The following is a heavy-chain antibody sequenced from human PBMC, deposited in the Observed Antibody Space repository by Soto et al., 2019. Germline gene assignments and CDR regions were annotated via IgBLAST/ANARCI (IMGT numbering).Heavy chain of an antibody. CDR2: ISDNERHI. Sequence: QVLLVESGGGVVQPGRSLRLSCTASGFTFTNYAMHWVRQAPGKGLEWVAVISDNERHIYYADSVKGRFTISRDNSRNTAYLQMSGLRGEDTAVYYCARERQRYDGQVFYGIDVWGQGATVTVSS. V-gene: IGHV3-30*04. CDR3: ARERQRYDGQVFYGIDV. J-gene: IGHJ6*02. D-gene: IGHD1-1*01. CDR1: GFTFTNYA.